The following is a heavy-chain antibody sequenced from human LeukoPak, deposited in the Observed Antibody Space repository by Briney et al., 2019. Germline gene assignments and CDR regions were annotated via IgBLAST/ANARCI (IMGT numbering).Heavy chain of an antibody. CDR2: ISSSGSTI. V-gene: IGHV3-48*03. CDR3: ARDRLMVYGGPFDY. CDR1: GFTFSSYE. J-gene: IGHJ4*02. Sequence: GGSLRLSCAASGFTFSSYEMNWVRQAPGKGLEWVSYISSSGSTIYYADSVKGRFTISRDNAKNSLYLQMNSLRAEDTALYYCARDRLMVYGGPFDYWGQGTLVTVSS. D-gene: IGHD2-8*01.